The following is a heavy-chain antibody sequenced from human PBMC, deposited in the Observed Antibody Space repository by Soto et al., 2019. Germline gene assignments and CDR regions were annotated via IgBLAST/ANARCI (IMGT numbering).Heavy chain of an antibody. D-gene: IGHD3-16*01. Sequence: SETLSLTCTVSGGSISSSTYYWGWIRQPPGKGLEWIGSIYYSGSTYYNPSLQSRVTISVDTSKNQFSLKLSSVTAADTAVYYCARGLYDYIWGSSRGNWFDPWGQGTLVTVSS. CDR2: IYYSGST. V-gene: IGHV4-39*01. CDR1: GGSISSSTYY. CDR3: ARGLYDYIWGSSRGNWFDP. J-gene: IGHJ5*02.